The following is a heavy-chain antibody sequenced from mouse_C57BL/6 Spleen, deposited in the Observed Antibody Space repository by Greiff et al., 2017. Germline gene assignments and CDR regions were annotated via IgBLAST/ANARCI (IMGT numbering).Heavy chain of an antibody. Sequence: EVHLVESGGGLVKPGGSLKLSCAASGFTFSDYGMHWVRQAPEKGLEWVAYISSGSSTIYYADTVKGRFTISRDNAKNTLFLQMTSLRSEDTAMYYCATGFTTASSWFAYWGQGTLVTVSA. CDR3: ATGFTTASSWFAY. CDR1: GFTFSDYG. D-gene: IGHD1-2*01. CDR2: ISSGSSTI. J-gene: IGHJ3*01. V-gene: IGHV5-17*01.